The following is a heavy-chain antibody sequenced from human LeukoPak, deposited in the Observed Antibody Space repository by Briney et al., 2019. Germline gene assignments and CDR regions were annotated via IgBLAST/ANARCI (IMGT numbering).Heavy chain of an antibody. CDR3: ARATSHGSGLTRNFDY. D-gene: IGHD3-10*01. CDR2: INSDSGTI. J-gene: IGHJ4*02. Sequence: GGSLRLSCAASGFTFSSQAMIGVRQAPGKGLEWVSYINSDSGTIYYADSVKGRFTISRDNAKRSLYLQMNSLRDEDTAVYYCARATSHGSGLTRNFDYWGQGTLVTVSS. V-gene: IGHV3-48*02. CDR1: GFTFSSQA.